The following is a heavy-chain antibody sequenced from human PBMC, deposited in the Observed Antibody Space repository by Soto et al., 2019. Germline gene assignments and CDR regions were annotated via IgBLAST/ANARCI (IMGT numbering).Heavy chain of an antibody. CDR2: INPSGGST. D-gene: IGHD3-22*01. J-gene: IGHJ4*02. V-gene: IGHV1-46*01. Sequence: ASAKVSCKASGYTFTDYRMHWVRRAPGQGLEWMGMINPSGGSTTYAQKFQGRVTMTRDTSTTTVYMELNSLRAEDTAVYYCARGKYYYDSSGYYHWGQGTLVTVSS. CDR3: ARGKYYYDSSGYYH. CDR1: GYTFTDYR.